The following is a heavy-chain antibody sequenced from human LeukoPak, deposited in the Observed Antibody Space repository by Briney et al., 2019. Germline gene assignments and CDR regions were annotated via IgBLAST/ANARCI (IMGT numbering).Heavy chain of an antibody. Sequence: ASVKVSCKASGYTFTSYYMHWVRQAPGQGLEWVGIINPSGGSTSYAQKFQGRVTMTRDMSTSTVYMELSSLRSEDTAVYYCARDSHYDFWSGYPYYYYYMDVWGKGTTVTVSS. D-gene: IGHD3-3*01. CDR2: INPSGGST. CDR3: ARDSHYDFWSGYPYYYYYMDV. CDR1: GYTFTSYY. J-gene: IGHJ6*03. V-gene: IGHV1-46*01.